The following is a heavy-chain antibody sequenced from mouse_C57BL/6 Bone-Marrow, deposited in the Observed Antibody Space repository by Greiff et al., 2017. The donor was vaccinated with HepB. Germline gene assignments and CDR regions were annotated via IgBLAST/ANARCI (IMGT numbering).Heavy chain of an antibody. V-gene: IGHV7-1*01. CDR3: ARDAGSSGTSFAY. J-gene: IGHJ3*01. CDR2: SRNKANDYTT. D-gene: IGHD3-2*02. CDR1: GFTFSDFY. Sequence: EVMLVESGGGLVQSGRSLRLSCATSGFTFSDFYMEWVRQAPGKGLEWIAASRNKANDYTTEYSASVKGRFIVSRDTSQSILYLQMNALRAEDTAIYYCARDAGSSGTSFAYWGQGTLVTVSA.